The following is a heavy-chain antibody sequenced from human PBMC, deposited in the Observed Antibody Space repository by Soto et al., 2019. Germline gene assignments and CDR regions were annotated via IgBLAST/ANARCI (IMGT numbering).Heavy chain of an antibody. Sequence: GESLKISCQGSGDNFSTYWIGWVRQMPEKGLEWMGMIYFGDSNVKYSPSLQGQITISADKSITTAYLQWSSLKASDAAIYYCARRKNFVGAPFDLWGQGTLVTLSS. V-gene: IGHV5-51*01. D-gene: IGHD1-26*01. CDR1: GDNFSTYW. J-gene: IGHJ5*02. CDR3: ARRKNFVGAPFDL. CDR2: IYFGDSNV.